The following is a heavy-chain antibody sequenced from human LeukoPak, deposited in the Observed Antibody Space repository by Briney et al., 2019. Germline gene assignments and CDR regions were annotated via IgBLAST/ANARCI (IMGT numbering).Heavy chain of an antibody. CDR2: IYSSGST. CDR1: GDSISNYY. Sequence: PSETLSLTCTVSGDSISNYYWSWIRQPAGKGLEWIGRIYSSGSTDYNPSLMSRVSMSVDTSKNQFSLRLRSVTAADTAVYFCARGRVSSSTWYSTYYYYFYMDVWGKGTTVTVSS. V-gene: IGHV4-4*07. J-gene: IGHJ6*03. D-gene: IGHD4-11*01. CDR3: ARGRVSSSTWYSTYYYYFYMDV.